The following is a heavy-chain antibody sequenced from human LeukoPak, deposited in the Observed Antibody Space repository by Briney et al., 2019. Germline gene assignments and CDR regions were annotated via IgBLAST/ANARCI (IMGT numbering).Heavy chain of an antibody. CDR2: ISSSSSPI. CDR3: ARVGAYYDILTGYYPYYYYYYMDV. Sequence: GGSLRLSCAASGFTFSSYSMNWVRQAPGKGLEWVSYISSSSSPIYYADSVKGRFTISRDNAKNSLYLQMNSLRAEDTAVYYCARVGAYYDILTGYYPYYYYYYMDVWGKGTTVTISS. D-gene: IGHD3-9*01. CDR1: GFTFSSYS. J-gene: IGHJ6*03. V-gene: IGHV3-48*01.